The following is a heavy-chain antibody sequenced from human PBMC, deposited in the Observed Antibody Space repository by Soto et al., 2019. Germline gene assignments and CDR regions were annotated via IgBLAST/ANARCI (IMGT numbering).Heavy chain of an antibody. D-gene: IGHD3-10*01. CDR2: INHSGST. CDR1: GGSFSGYY. CDR3: ARGWGYYGSGSYVPYYYYGMDV. J-gene: IGHJ6*02. Sequence: SETLSLTCAVYGGSFSGYYWSWIRQPPGKWLEWIGEINHSGSTNYNPSLKSRVTISVDTSKNQFSLKLSSVTAADTAVYYCARGWGYYGSGSYVPYYYYGMDVXGQGTTVTVS. V-gene: IGHV4-34*01.